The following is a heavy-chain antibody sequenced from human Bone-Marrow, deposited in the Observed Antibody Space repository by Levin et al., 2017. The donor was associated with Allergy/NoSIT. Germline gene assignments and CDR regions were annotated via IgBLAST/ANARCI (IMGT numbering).Heavy chain of an antibody. V-gene: IGHV3-23*01. CDR1: GFSFSTYG. J-gene: IGHJ4*02. D-gene: IGHD1-7*01. CDR3: AKEKFLTGTFSPMDH. CDR2: ISGDGGRT. Sequence: GGSLRLSCVASGFSFSTYGMGWVRQAPGKGLEWVTSISGDGGRTYYADFVRGRFTISRDNSKNTLSLEMNSLRAEDTAIYYCAKEKFLTGTFSPMDHWGQGTLVTLSS.